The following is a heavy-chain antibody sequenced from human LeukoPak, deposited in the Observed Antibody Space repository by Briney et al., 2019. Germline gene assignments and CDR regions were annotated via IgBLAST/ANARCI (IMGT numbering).Heavy chain of an antibody. Sequence: PSETLSLTCAVHGGSFSGYYWSWIRQPPGKGLEWIGEINHSGSTNYNPSLKSRVTISVDTSKNQFSLKLSSVTAADTAVYYCAIHIVVVPAAKKKNWFDPWGQGTLVTVSS. CDR2: INHSGST. V-gene: IGHV4-34*01. CDR1: GGSFSGYY. D-gene: IGHD2-2*01. J-gene: IGHJ5*02. CDR3: AIHIVVVPAAKKKNWFDP.